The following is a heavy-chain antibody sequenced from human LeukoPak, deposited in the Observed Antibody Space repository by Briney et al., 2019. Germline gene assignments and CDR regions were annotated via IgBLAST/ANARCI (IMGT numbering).Heavy chain of an antibody. V-gene: IGHV3-30*18. CDR3: AKDWWGVSSGLGS. CDR2: ISYDANDK. CDR1: EFTFSSYG. D-gene: IGHD3-16*02. J-gene: IGHJ4*02. Sequence: GRSLRLSCAASEFTFSSYGMHWVRQAPGKGLEWVAVISYDANDKYYADSVKGRFTVSRDNSKNTLYLQMDSLRPDDTAVYYCAKDWWGVSSGLGSWGQGTLVTVSS.